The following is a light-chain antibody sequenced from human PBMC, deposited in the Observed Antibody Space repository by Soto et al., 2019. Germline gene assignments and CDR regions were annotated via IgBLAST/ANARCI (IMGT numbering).Light chain of an antibody. J-gene: IGLJ1*01. CDR2: DVS. CDR3: SSYTSSSLHV. CDR1: SSDVGGYNY. Sequence: QSVLAQPVSVSGSPGQSITISCTGTSSDVGGYNYVSWYQQHPGKAPKLMIYDVSNRPSGVSNRFSGSKSGNTASLTISGLQAEDEADYYCSSYTSSSLHVFGTGTKVTVL. V-gene: IGLV2-14*03.